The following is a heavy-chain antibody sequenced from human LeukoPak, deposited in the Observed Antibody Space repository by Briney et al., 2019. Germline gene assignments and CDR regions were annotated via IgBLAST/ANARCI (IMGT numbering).Heavy chain of an antibody. J-gene: IGHJ3*02. CDR3: ARSGTDDAFDI. CDR2: IYPGDSDT. Sequence: GESLKISCKGSGYSFTSYWIGWVRQMPGKGLEWMGIIYPGDSDTRYSPSLQGRVTISADKSISTAYLQWSSLKGSDTAMYYCARSGTDDAFDIWGQGTMVTVSS. CDR1: GYSFTSYW. D-gene: IGHD1-1*01. V-gene: IGHV5-51*01.